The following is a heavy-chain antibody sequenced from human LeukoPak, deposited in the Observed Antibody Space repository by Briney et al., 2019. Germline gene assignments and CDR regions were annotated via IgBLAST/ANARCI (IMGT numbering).Heavy chain of an antibody. CDR3: ARSAAAGTDFDY. J-gene: IGHJ4*02. V-gene: IGHV1-18*01. D-gene: IGHD6-13*01. Sequence: ASVKVSCKASGYTFTSYGISRVRQAPGQGLEWMGWISAYNGNTNYAQKLQGRVTMTTDTSTSTAYMELRSLRSDDTAVYYCARSAAAGTDFDYWGQGTLVTVSS. CDR1: GYTFTSYG. CDR2: ISAYNGNT.